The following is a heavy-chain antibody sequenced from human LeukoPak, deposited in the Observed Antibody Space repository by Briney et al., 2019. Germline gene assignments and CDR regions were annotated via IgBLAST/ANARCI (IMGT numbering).Heavy chain of an antibody. D-gene: IGHD2-15*01. J-gene: IGHJ6*03. Sequence: GASVKVSCKASGYTFTGYYMHWVRQAPGQGLEWMGWINPNSGGTNYAQKFQGRVTMTRDTSISTAYMELSRLRSEDTAVYYCARVDIVDYYYYMDVWGKGTTVTVSS. V-gene: IGHV1-2*02. CDR3: ARVDIVDYYYYMDV. CDR2: INPNSGGT. CDR1: GYTFTGYY.